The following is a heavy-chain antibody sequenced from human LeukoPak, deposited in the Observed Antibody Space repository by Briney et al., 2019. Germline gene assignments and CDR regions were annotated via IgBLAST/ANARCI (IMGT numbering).Heavy chain of an antibody. V-gene: IGHV4-38-2*01. CDR2: IYHSGST. CDR1: GYFISSGYY. CDR3: ARLRGYFDY. Sequence: SETLSLTXAVSGYFISSGYYWGWIRQPPGKGLEWIGSIYHSGSTYYNPSLKSRVTISVDTSKNQFSLKLSSVTAADTAVYYCARLRGYFDYWGQGTLVTVSS. J-gene: IGHJ4*02.